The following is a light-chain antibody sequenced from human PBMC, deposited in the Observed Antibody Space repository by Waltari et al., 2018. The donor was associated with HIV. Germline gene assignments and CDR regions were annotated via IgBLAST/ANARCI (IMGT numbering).Light chain of an antibody. V-gene: IGLV2-14*01. J-gene: IGLJ2*01. CDR1: SSDVGGYNS. Sequence: QSALTQPAYASGSPGQSITISCTGTSSDVGGYNSVSWYQQHPGKAPKLMIYDVSNRPSGVSNRFSCSKSGNTASLTISGLQAEDEADYYCSSYTSSSTLVFGGGTKLTVL. CDR2: DVS. CDR3: SSYTSSSTLV.